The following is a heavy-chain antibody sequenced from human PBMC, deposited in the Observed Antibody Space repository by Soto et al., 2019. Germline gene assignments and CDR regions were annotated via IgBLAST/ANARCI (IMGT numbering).Heavy chain of an antibody. CDR3: GRAYNSAACPYYFDN. Sequence: GGSLRLSCAASGFTFSTYWLSWVRQAPGKGLEWVANIKQDGNEKYYVDSVKGRFTISRDNAESSLYLHMSSLRAEDTAVYYCGRAYNSAACPYYFDNWGQGTLVTVSS. CDR1: GFTFSTYW. D-gene: IGHD3-22*01. CDR2: IKQDGNEK. J-gene: IGHJ4*02. V-gene: IGHV3-7*01.